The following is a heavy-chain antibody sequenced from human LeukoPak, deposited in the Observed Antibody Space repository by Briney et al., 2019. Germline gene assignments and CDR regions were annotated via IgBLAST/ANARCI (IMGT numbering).Heavy chain of an antibody. CDR3: TTEHYYDSSGYGNNAEYFQH. J-gene: IGHJ1*01. D-gene: IGHD3-22*01. CDR1: GFTFSNAW. CDR2: IKSKTDGGTT. V-gene: IGHV3-15*01. Sequence: YPGGSLRLSCAASGFTFSNAWMSWVRQAPGKGLEWVGRIKSKTDGGTTDYAAPVKGRFTISRDDSKNTLYLQMNSPKTEDTAVYYCTTEHYYDSSGYGNNAEYFQHWGQGTLVTVSS.